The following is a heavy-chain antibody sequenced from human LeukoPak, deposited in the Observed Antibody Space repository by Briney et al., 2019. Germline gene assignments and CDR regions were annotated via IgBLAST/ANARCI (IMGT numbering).Heavy chain of an antibody. Sequence: GGSLRLSCAASGFTFSSYAMSWVRQAPGKGLEWVANIKQDGSEKYYVDSVKGRFTISRDNAKNSLYLQMNSLRAEDTAVYYCARGGPHNWFDPWGQGTLVTVSS. CDR3: ARGGPHNWFDP. CDR2: IKQDGSEK. V-gene: IGHV3-7*03. J-gene: IGHJ5*02. D-gene: IGHD1-26*01. CDR1: GFTFSSYA.